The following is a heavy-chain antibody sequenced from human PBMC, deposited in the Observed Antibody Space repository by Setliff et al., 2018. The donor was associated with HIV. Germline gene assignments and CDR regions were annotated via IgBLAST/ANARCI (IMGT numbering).Heavy chain of an antibody. CDR1: GYTITSYG. CDR2: INTYNGNP. D-gene: IGHD2-21*01. J-gene: IGHJ3*02. Sequence: GASVKVSCKASGYTITSYGNRWVRQAPGQGLEWMGWINTYNGNPNYAQKVQGRVTMTTDTSTTTAYMELRSLRSDDTAEYYCARLFVLPDIVVVLDAFDIWGQGTMVTVSS. CDR3: ARLFVLPDIVVVLDAFDI. V-gene: IGHV1-18*01.